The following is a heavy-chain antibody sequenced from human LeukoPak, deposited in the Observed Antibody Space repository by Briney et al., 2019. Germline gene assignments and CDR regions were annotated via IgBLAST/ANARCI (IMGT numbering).Heavy chain of an antibody. Sequence: GGSLRLSCAASGFTFSSYWMSWVRQAPGKGLEWVANIKQDGSEKYYVDSVKGRFTISRDNAKNSLYLQMNSLRAEDTAVYYCARDPPGWTYAFEIWGQGTMVTVSS. CDR2: IKQDGSEK. CDR1: GFTFSSYW. J-gene: IGHJ3*02. V-gene: IGHV3-7*01. CDR3: ARDPPGWTYAFEI. D-gene: IGHD3/OR15-3a*01.